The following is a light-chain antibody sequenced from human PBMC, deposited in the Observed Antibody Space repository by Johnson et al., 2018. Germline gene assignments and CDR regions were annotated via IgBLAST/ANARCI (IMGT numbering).Light chain of an antibody. Sequence: QSVLTQPPSVSAAPGQKVTISCSGSSSNIGNNYVSWYQQLPGTAPKLLIYENNKRPSGIPDRFSGSQSGTSATLGITGLQTGDEADYYCGTWGSSLSAGNAFGTGTTVTVL. J-gene: IGLJ1*01. CDR1: SSNIGNNY. V-gene: IGLV1-51*02. CDR2: ENN. CDR3: GTWGSSLSAGNA.